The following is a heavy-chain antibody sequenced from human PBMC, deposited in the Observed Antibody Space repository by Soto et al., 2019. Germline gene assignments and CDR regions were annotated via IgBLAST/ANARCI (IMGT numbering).Heavy chain of an antibody. V-gene: IGHV1-69*13. CDR2: IIPILGTA. J-gene: IGHJ6*02. CDR1: GGTFSSYA. Sequence: ASVKVSCKASGGTFSSYAISWVRQAPGQGLEWMGGIIPILGTANYAQKFQGRVTITADESTSTAYMELSSLRSEDTAVYYCARDLNPATYYDFWSGYYNNYYYGMDVWGQGTTVTVSS. D-gene: IGHD3-3*01. CDR3: ARDLNPATYYDFWSGYYNNYYYGMDV.